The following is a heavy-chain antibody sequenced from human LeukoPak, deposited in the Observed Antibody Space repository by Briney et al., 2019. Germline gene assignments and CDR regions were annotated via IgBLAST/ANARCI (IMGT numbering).Heavy chain of an antibody. CDR3: ARVGLVTEYYFDY. D-gene: IGHD2-21*02. Sequence: GGSLRLSCAASGFTFKNYNMNWVRQAPGKGLEWVSSISSSSSYIYYADSVKGRFTISRDNAKNSLYLQMNSLRAEDTAVYYCARVGLVTEYYFDYWGQGTLVTVSS. V-gene: IGHV3-21*01. CDR2: ISSSSSYI. CDR1: GFTFKNYN. J-gene: IGHJ4*02.